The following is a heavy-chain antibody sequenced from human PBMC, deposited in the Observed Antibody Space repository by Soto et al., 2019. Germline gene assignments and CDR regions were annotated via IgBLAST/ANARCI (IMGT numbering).Heavy chain of an antibody. V-gene: IGHV4-31*03. D-gene: IGHD3-10*01. Sequence: QVQLQESGPGLVKPSQTLSLTCTVSGGSISSGGYYWSWIRQHPGKGLEWIGYIYYSGSTYYNPSLTSRVTISVDTSKNQFSLKLSSVTAADTAVYYCARAGPGYGSGWIAFDIWGQGTMVTVSS. J-gene: IGHJ3*02. CDR1: GGSISSGGYY. CDR2: IYYSGST. CDR3: ARAGPGYGSGWIAFDI.